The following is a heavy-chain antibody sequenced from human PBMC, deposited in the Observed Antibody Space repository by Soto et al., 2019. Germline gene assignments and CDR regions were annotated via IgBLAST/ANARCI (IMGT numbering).Heavy chain of an antibody. CDR2: ISAYNGNT. D-gene: IGHD3-3*01. Sequence: ASVKVSCKASGYTFTSYGISWVRQAPGQGLEWTGWISAYNGNTNYAQKLQGRVTMTTDTSTSTAYMELRSLRSDDTAVYYCARAITIFGVAPTHYYYYGMDVWGQGTTVTVSS. J-gene: IGHJ6*02. CDR3: ARAITIFGVAPTHYYYYGMDV. CDR1: GYTFTSYG. V-gene: IGHV1-18*01.